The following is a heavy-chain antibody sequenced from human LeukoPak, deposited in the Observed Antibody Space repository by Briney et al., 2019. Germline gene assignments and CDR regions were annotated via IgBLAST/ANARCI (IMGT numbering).Heavy chain of an antibody. J-gene: IGHJ6*03. V-gene: IGHV4-4*09. CDR1: GGSLGGYY. CDR2: IYTSGST. CDR3: ARRVGDIVVVPAAIRRDYYYYYMDV. Sequence: KPSETLSLTCGVVGGSLGGYYWTWIRQPPGKGLEWIGYIYTSGSTNYNPSLKSRVTISVDTSKNQFSLKLSSVTAADTAVYYCARRVGDIVVVPAAIRRDYYYYYMDVWGKGTTVTVSS. D-gene: IGHD2-2*02.